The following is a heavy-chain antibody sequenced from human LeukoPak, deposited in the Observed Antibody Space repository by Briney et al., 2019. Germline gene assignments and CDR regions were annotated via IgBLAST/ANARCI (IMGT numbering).Heavy chain of an antibody. CDR3: VKDRRDAYTGDAFDI. V-gene: IGHV3-23*01. CDR2: ISGRGVST. J-gene: IGHJ3*02. D-gene: IGHD5-24*01. CDR1: GFTFSTYA. Sequence: GGSLRLSCAASGFTFSTYAMSWVRQAPGKGLEWVSGISGRGVSTYYADAVKGRFTISRDNSKNMLYLQMNSLRAEDTAVYYCVKDRRDAYTGDAFDIWGQGTMVTVSS.